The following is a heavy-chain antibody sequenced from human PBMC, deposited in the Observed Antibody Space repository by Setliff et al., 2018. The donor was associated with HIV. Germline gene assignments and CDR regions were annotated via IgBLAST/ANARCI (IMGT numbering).Heavy chain of an antibody. CDR1: GFTLSSYS. V-gene: IGHV3-21*01. CDR2: ISSSSSYI. Sequence: PGGSLRLSCAASGFTLSSYSINWVRQAPGKGLEWVSSISSSSSYIYYADSVKGRFTISRDNAKNSLYLQMNSLRAEDTAVYYCARDPYYYGSGSYLENYYYYYMDVWGKGTTVTVSS. J-gene: IGHJ6*03. D-gene: IGHD3-10*01. CDR3: ARDPYYYGSGSYLENYYYYYMDV.